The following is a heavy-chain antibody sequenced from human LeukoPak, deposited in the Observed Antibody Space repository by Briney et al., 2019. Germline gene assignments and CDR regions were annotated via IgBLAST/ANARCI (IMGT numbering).Heavy chain of an antibody. D-gene: IGHD3-22*01. V-gene: IGHV3-48*02. Sequence: PGGSLRLSCAASGFTFSAHSMNWVRQAPGKGLEWVSYISSSSGTIYYADSVKGRFTISRDNAENSLYLQMNSLRDEDTAVYYCARDLNLYDSSGYYPRWGQGTLVTVSS. CDR1: GFTFSAHS. CDR2: ISSSSGTI. J-gene: IGHJ4*02. CDR3: ARDLNLYDSSGYYPR.